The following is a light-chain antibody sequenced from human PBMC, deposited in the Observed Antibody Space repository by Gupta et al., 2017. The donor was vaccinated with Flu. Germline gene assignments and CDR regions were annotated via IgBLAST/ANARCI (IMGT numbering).Light chain of an antibody. Sequence: QSVLTQPPSASGTPGQRVTISWSGSSSNIGRNTVNWYQQLPGTAPKLLIYSNNQRPSGVPDRFSGSKSGTSASLAISGLQSEDEADYYCAAWDDSLNGWVLGGGKKRTVL. CDR3: AAWDDSLNGWV. CDR1: SSNIGRNT. CDR2: SNN. V-gene: IGLV1-44*01. J-gene: IGLJ3*02.